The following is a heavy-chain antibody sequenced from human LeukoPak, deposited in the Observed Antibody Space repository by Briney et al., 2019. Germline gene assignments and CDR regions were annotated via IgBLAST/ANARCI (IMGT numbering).Heavy chain of an antibody. CDR2: INPSGGST. CDR1: GYTFTSYY. J-gene: IGHJ4*02. D-gene: IGHD1-26*01. V-gene: IGHV1-46*01. CDR3: ASLGWESAW. Sequence: ASVTVSCKASGYTFTSYYMHWVRQAPGQGHKWMGIINPSGGSTTYAQKFQGRVTMTRDTSTSTVYMEVSSLRSEDTAVYYCASLGWESAWWGQGTLVTVSS.